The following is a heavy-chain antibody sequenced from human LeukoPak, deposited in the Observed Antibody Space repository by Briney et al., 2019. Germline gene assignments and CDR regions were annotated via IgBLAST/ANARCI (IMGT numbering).Heavy chain of an antibody. CDR2: IIPIFGIA. Sequence: ASVKVSCKASGHTFVSYGISWVRQAPGQGLEWMGRIIPIFGIANYAQKFQGRVTITADKSTTTAYMELSSLRSEDTAVYYCAREIRTVTKAERYYHYGIEVWGQGTTVTVSS. J-gene: IGHJ6*02. V-gene: IGHV1-69*04. D-gene: IGHD4-17*01. CDR1: GHTFVSYG. CDR3: AREIRTVTKAERYYHYGIEV.